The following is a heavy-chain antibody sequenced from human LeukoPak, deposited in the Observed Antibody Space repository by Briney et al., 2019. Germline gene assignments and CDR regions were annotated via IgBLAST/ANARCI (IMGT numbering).Heavy chain of an antibody. V-gene: IGHV1-46*01. CDR1: GYTFTSYY. CDR2: INPSGGST. CDR3: ARQLPTPQYYYDSSGYYPFDY. Sequence: ASVKVSCKASGYTFTSYYMHWVRQAPGQGLEWMGIINPSGGSTSYAQKFQGRVTMTRDTSPSTGYMELGSLRSEDTAVYYCARQLPTPQYYYDSSGYYPFDYWGQGTLVTVSS. J-gene: IGHJ4*02. D-gene: IGHD3-22*01.